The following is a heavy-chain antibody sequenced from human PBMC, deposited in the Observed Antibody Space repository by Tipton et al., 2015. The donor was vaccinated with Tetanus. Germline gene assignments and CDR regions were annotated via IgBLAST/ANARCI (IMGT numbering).Heavy chain of an antibody. J-gene: IGHJ6*02. CDR1: GYTFTGYY. V-gene: IGHV1-2*02. CDR3: ARDRGDYIYYGMDV. Sequence: QLVQSGAEMKKPGASVEVSCKASGYTFTGYYMYWVRQAPGQGLEWMGWIDPNSGGTVYAQKFQGRVTMTRDTSISTAYMELSSLRSDDTAVYYCARDRGDYIYYGMDVWGPGTTVTVSS. D-gene: IGHD3-22*01. CDR2: IDPNSGGT.